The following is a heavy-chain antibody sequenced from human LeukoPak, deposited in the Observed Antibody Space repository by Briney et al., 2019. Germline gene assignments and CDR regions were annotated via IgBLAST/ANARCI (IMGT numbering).Heavy chain of an antibody. CDR3: ARRSVSGTSIDY. J-gene: IGHJ4*02. V-gene: IGHV4-39*01. CDR2: IYYSGIT. D-gene: IGHD1-1*01. CDR1: GGSISSTAYY. Sequence: PSETLSLTCSVSGGSISSTAYYWGWIRQPPGKGLEWIGSIYYSGITYYNPSLKSRVTISLDTSRNQFSLKLSSVTAADTAVYYCARRSVSGTSIDYWGQGTLVTVSS.